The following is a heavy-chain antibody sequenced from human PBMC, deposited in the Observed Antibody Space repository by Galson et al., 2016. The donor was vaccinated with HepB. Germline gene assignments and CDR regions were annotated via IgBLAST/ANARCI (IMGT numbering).Heavy chain of an antibody. CDR3: SRGGGPTWEWLYGS. J-gene: IGHJ5*02. V-gene: IGHV3-48*01. CDR1: GFIFNTYT. CDR2: ISDGGDTV. D-gene: IGHD2-8*01. Sequence: SLRLSCAASGFIFNTYTMNWVRQAPGKGLEWISYISDGGDTVHYADSVQGRFTISRDNANNSPYLQMSSLGAEDTAVYYRSRGGGPTWEWLYGSWGPGTLVTVSS.